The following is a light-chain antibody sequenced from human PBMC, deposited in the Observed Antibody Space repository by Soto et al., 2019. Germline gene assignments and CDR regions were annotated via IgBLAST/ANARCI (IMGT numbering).Light chain of an antibody. CDR2: EVS. Sequence: QSALSHPSSVSGSPVQSITISCTGTSTDVGGYNYVSWYQHHPGKGPKLIIYEVSNRPSGVSDRFSGSKSGNKASLIISNLEAEDESDYYCGSYTSTDTPFVFGTGTKVTVL. V-gene: IGLV2-14*01. CDR1: STDVGGYNY. J-gene: IGLJ1*01. CDR3: GSYTSTDTPFV.